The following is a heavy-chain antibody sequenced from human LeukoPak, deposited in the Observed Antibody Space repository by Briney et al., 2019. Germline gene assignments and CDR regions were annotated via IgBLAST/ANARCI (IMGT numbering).Heavy chain of an antibody. Sequence: GGSLRLSCAASGFTFRSYSFNWVRQAPGKGLEWVSSISSSSDYIYYADSVKGRFSISRDNAKNSLFLQMNSLRVEDTAVYYCARDRFTSGWYNGYWGQGTLVTVSS. CDR2: ISSSSDYI. D-gene: IGHD6-19*01. CDR1: GFTFRSYS. CDR3: ARDRFTSGWYNGY. J-gene: IGHJ4*02. V-gene: IGHV3-21*01.